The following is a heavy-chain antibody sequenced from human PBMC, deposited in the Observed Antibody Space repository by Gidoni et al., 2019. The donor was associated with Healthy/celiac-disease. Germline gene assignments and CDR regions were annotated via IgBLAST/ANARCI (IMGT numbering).Heavy chain of an antibody. V-gene: IGHV3-30*18. CDR1: GFTFSSYG. D-gene: IGHD6-19*01. CDR2: ISYDGSNK. CDR3: AKYPAVAGNPKNYYYGMDV. Sequence: QVQLVESGGGVVQPGRSLRLSCAASGFTFSSYGMHWVRQAPGKGLEWVAVISYDGSNKYYADSVKGRFTISRDNSKNTLYLQMNSLRAEDTAVYYCAKYPAVAGNPKNYYYGMDVWGQGTTVTVSS. J-gene: IGHJ6*02.